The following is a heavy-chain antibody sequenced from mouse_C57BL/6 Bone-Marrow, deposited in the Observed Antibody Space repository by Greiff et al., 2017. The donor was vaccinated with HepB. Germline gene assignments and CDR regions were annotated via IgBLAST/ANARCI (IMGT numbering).Heavy chain of an antibody. CDR2: IDPNSGGT. J-gene: IGHJ1*03. D-gene: IGHD2-2*01. V-gene: IGHV1-72*01. Sequence: QVQLQQPGAELVKPGASVKLSCKASGYTFTSYWMHWVKQRPGRGLEWIGRIDPNSGGTKYNEKFKSKATLTVDKPSSTAYMQLSSLTSEDSAVYYVARRGWVRRTGDCYIDVWGTGTTVTVSS. CDR3: ARRGWVRRTGDCYIDV. CDR1: GYTFTSYW.